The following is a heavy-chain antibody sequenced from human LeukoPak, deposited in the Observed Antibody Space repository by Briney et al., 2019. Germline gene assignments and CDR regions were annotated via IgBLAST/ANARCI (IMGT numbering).Heavy chain of an antibody. D-gene: IGHD2-2*02. J-gene: IGHJ4*02. Sequence: GWSLRLSCAASGFTFNDYAMSWVRQTPGKGLEWLSLISDSGESPSDADSAKGRFTISRDNSKSTVFLQMDSLRVEDTAVYYCAKSDCDSASCYTIDSWGQGTLVTVSS. V-gene: IGHV3-23*01. CDR1: GFTFNDYA. CDR2: ISDSGESP. CDR3: AKSDCDSASCYTIDS.